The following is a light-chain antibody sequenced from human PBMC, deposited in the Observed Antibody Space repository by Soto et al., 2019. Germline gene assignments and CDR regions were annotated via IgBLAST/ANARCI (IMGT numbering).Light chain of an antibody. Sequence: EIVLIQSPATLSLSPGERATLSCRASQTVSRMYLSWFQQKPGQAPRLLIYDASNRATGIPARFSGSGSGTDFTLTISSLEPEDFAVYYCQQRSNWPTTFGPGTKVDIK. J-gene: IGKJ3*01. CDR2: DAS. CDR3: QQRSNWPTT. V-gene: IGKV3-11*01. CDR1: QTVSRMY.